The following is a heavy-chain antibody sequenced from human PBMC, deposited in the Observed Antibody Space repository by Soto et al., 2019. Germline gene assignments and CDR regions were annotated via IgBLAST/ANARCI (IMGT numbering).Heavy chain of an antibody. V-gene: IGHV1-18*01. CDR3: AREMAVAGTGDY. J-gene: IGHJ4*02. Sequence: ASVKVSCKASGYTFTRFAMHWVRQAPGQRLEWMGWISAYNGNTNYAQKLQGRVTMTTDTSTSTAYMELRSLRSDDTAVYYCAREMAVAGTGDYWGQGTLVTVSS. CDR1: GYTFTRFA. D-gene: IGHD6-19*01. CDR2: ISAYNGNT.